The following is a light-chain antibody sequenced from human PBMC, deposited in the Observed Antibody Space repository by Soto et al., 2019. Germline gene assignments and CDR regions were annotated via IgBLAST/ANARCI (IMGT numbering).Light chain of an antibody. CDR1: SSDIGAGYH. V-gene: IGLV1-40*01. J-gene: IGLJ1*01. CDR2: GNT. CDR3: QSYDSSLSGYV. Sequence: QSVLTQPPSVSGAPGQRVTISCTGSSSDIGAGYHVHWYQQLPGTAPKPLIYGNTNRPSGVPDRFSGSKSGTSASLAITGLQAEDEADYYCQSYDSSLSGYVFGTGTKVTVL.